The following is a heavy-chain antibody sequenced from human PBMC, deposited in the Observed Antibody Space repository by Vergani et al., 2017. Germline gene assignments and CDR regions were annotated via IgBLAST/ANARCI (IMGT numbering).Heavy chain of an antibody. CDR3: ARSGYSSKTHGYYYMDV. V-gene: IGHV1-3*01. D-gene: IGHD6-13*01. CDR2: INAGNGNT. CDR1: GYTFTSYA. J-gene: IGHJ6*03. Sequence: QVQLVQSGAEVKKPGASVKVSCKASGYTFTSYAMHWVRQAPGQRLEWMGWINAGNGNTKYSQKFQGRVTITRDTSASTAYMELSSLRSEDTAVYYWARSGYSSKTHGYYYMDVWGKGTTVTVSS.